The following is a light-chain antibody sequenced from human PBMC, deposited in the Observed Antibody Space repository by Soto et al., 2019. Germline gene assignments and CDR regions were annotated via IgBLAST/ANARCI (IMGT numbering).Light chain of an antibody. J-gene: IGLJ1*01. V-gene: IGLV2-8*01. Sequence: QSVLTQPPSASGSAGQSVTISCTGPTNGVGGFNYVSWYQQHPGRVPKLIIYEVDKRPSGVPDRFSGSKSGNTASLTVSGLQADDEADYYCTSYADNSNYVFGTGTKVTVL. CDR1: TNGVGGFNY. CDR2: EVD. CDR3: TSYADNSNYV.